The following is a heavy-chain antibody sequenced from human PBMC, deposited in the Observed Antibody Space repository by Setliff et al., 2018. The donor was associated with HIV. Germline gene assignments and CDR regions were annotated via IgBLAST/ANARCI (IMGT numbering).Heavy chain of an antibody. V-gene: IGHV4-4*09. CDR2: RSTTGST. CDR1: GDSISSYF. D-gene: IGHD6-13*01. CDR3: ARKGSSSRSQEYYYDY. J-gene: IGHJ4*02. Sequence: KSSETLSLTCTVSGDSISSYFWSWIRQSPGKGLEWIGFRSTTGSTNYNPSLRSRVTISVDTSNNQFSLTLNSVTAADTAVYYCARKGSSSRSQEYYYDYWGQGTLVTVSS.